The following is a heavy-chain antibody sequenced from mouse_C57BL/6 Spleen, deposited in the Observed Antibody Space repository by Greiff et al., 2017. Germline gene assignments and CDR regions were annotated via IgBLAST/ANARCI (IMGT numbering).Heavy chain of an antibody. J-gene: IGHJ1*03. CDR3: ASRGYDYDRDWYFDV. V-gene: IGHV1-54*01. CDR2: INPGSGGT. D-gene: IGHD2-4*01. CDR1: GYAFTNYL. Sequence: VQLQQSGAELVRPGTSVKVSCKASGYAFTNYLIEWVKQRPGQGLEWIGVINPGSGGTNYNEKFKGKATLTADQSSSTAYMQLSSLTSEDSAVYFCASRGYDYDRDWYFDVWGTGTTVTVSS.